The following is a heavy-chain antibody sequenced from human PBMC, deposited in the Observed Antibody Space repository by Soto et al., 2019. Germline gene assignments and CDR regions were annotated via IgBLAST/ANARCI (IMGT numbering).Heavy chain of an antibody. CDR3: ARARVDYYDSSGYYYCWFDP. D-gene: IGHD3-22*01. Sequence: SETLSLTCTVSGGSISSYYWSWIRQPPGKGLEWIGYIYYSGSTNYNPSLKSRVTISVDTSKNQFSLKLSSVTAADTAVYYCARARVDYYDSSGYYYCWFDPWGQGTLVTVS. J-gene: IGHJ5*02. V-gene: IGHV4-59*01. CDR2: IYYSGST. CDR1: GGSISSYY.